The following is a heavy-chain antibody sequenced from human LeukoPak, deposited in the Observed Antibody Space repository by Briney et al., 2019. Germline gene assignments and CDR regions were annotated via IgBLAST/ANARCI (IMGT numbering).Heavy chain of an antibody. V-gene: IGHV1-58*02. J-gene: IGHJ3*02. CDR2: IVVGSGNT. D-gene: IGHD4-17*01. Sequence: SAKVSCKASGFTFTSSAMQWVRQARGQRLEWIGRIVVGSGNTNYAQKFQERVTITRDMSTSTAYMELSSLRSEDTAAYYCAKDLTYGDYAGGDGFDIWGQGTMVTVSS. CDR3: AKDLTYGDYAGGDGFDI. CDR1: GFTFTSSA.